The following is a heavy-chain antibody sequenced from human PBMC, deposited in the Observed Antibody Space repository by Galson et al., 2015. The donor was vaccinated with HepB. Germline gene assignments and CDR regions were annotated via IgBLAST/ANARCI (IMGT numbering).Heavy chain of an antibody. V-gene: IGHV3-43*01. CDR3: AKAAANYYYDSSGYELADY. Sequence: SLRLSCAASGFTFDDYTMHWVRQAPGKGLEWVSLISWDGGSTYYADSVKGRFTISRDNSKNSLYLQMNSLRTEDTALYYCAKAAANYYYDSSGYELADYWGQGTLVTVSS. J-gene: IGHJ4*02. D-gene: IGHD3-22*01. CDR1: GFTFDDYT. CDR2: ISWDGGST.